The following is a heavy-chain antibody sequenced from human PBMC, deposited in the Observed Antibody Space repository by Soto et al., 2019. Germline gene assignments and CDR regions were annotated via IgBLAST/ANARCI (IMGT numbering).Heavy chain of an antibody. CDR1: GGSITTYC. V-gene: IGHV4-59*12. CDR3: ARATLVGANFDAFDI. D-gene: IGHD1-26*01. Sequence: SETLCLTCTVSGGSITTYCWSWVRQNPGKGLEWIGYIYYSGTTYYNPSLKSRFTIPVDTSKNQFSLKLSSVTAADTAVYYCARATLVGANFDAFDIWGQGTMVTVSS. CDR2: IYYSGTT. J-gene: IGHJ3*02.